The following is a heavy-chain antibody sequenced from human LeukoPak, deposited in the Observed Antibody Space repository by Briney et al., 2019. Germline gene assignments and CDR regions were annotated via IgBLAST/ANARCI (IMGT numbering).Heavy chain of an antibody. V-gene: IGHV1-8*03. Sequence: ASVKVSCKASGYTFTSYYMHWVRQATGQGLEWMGWMNPNSGNTGYAQKFQGRVTITRNTSISTAYMELSSLRSEDTAVYYCALYYDFWSGYYDAFDIWGQGTMVTVSS. CDR2: MNPNSGNT. J-gene: IGHJ3*02. CDR1: GYTFTSYY. CDR3: ALYYDFWSGYYDAFDI. D-gene: IGHD3-3*01.